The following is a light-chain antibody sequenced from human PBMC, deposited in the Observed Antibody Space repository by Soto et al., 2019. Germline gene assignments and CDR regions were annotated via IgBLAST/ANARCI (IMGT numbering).Light chain of an antibody. CDR3: QLYDSSSWT. Sequence: EIVLPPSPGTLSLSPGDTATLSGRASQSVSNTYLAWYQQKPGQAPRLLIYGASSRATGFPDRFSGSGSGTDFTLTISRLETEEFAVYYCQLYDSSSWTFGQGTKVDIK. V-gene: IGKV3-20*01. CDR2: GAS. J-gene: IGKJ1*01. CDR1: QSVSNTY.